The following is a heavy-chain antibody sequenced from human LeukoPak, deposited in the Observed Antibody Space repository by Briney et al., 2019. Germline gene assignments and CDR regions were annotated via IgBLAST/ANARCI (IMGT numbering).Heavy chain of an antibody. Sequence: PSETLSLTCTVSGGSISSYYWSWIRQPPGKGLEWIGYIYYSGSTNYNPSLKSRVTISVDTSKNQFSLKLSSVTAADTAVYYCARGATGYSSSWYEDWFDPWGQGTLVTVSP. CDR1: GGSISSYY. CDR3: ARGATGYSSSWYEDWFDP. CDR2: IYYSGST. J-gene: IGHJ5*02. V-gene: IGHV4-59*01. D-gene: IGHD6-13*01.